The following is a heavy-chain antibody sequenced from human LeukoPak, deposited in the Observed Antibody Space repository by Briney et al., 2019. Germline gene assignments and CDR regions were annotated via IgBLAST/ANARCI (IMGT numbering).Heavy chain of an antibody. Sequence: ASVKVSCKASGYTFTSDGISWVRQAPGQGLEWMGWISAYNGNTNYAQKLQGRVTMTTDTSTSTAYMEMRSLRSDDTAVYYCASDFLGYCSGGSCLEGAFDIWGQGTMVTVSS. CDR3: ASDFLGYCSGGSCLEGAFDI. V-gene: IGHV1-18*01. J-gene: IGHJ3*02. CDR2: ISAYNGNT. CDR1: GYTFTSDG. D-gene: IGHD2-15*01.